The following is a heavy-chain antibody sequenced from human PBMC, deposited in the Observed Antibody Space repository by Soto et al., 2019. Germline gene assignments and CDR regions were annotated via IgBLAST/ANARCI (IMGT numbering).Heavy chain of an antibody. J-gene: IGHJ3*02. CDR1: GFTFSSYT. V-gene: IGHV3-21*01. CDR3: ARDRGSGTYYRLEDAFDI. Sequence: EVQLVESGGGLVKPGGSLRLSCAASGFTFSSYTMNWVRHLPGKGLEWVSSISSSSSYIYYRDSMKGRFTISRDNGKNSLYLQRNSLRDEDTAVYYCARDRGSGTYYRLEDAFDIWGQGTMITVSS. CDR2: ISSSSSYI. D-gene: IGHD1-26*01.